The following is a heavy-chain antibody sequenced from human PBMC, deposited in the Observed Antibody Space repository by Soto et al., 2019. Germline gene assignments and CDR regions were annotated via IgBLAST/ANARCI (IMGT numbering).Heavy chain of an antibody. CDR3: SRTSAADKYYYDMDV. V-gene: IGHV5-51*01. CDR1: GYSFTSYR. CDR2: IYPRDYDT. D-gene: IGHD6-13*01. J-gene: IGHJ6*01. Sequence: PGESLKISCKGSGYSFTSYRIGWVRQMPGKGLEWMGIIYPRDYDTRYSPSFQGQVTISAEKSISTAYLQWSSLKASDTAMFYCSRTSAADKYYYDMDVCGQGTTVTVSS.